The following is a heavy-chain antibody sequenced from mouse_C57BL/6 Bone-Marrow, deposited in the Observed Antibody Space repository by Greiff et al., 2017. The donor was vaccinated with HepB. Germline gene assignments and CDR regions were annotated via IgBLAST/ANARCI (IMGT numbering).Heavy chain of an antibody. CDR3: TRGGLWFAY. Sequence: EVKLVESGEGLVKPGGSLKLSCAASGFTFSSYAMSWVRQTPEKRLEWVAYISSGCDYIYYADTVKGRFTISRDNARNTLYLQMSSLKSEDTAMYYCTRGGLWFAYWGQGTRVTVSA. CDR2: ISSGCDYI. V-gene: IGHV5-9-1*02. J-gene: IGHJ3*01. CDR1: GFTFSSYA.